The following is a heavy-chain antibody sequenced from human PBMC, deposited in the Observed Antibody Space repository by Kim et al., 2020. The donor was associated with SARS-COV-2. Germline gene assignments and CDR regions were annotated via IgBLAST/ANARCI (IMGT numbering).Heavy chain of an antibody. Sequence: GGSLRLSCVASGFSFSNCWMNWVRQAPGKGLEWVAIIKEDGTEKYYVDSVEGRFTVSRDNAKGTLYLQMNSLRVEDTAVYYCARGGGFLIDYWGQGTLVTVSS. CDR1: GFSFSNCW. V-gene: IGHV3-7*01. D-gene: IGHD3-10*01. CDR3: ARGGGFLIDY. CDR2: IKEDGTEK. J-gene: IGHJ4*02.